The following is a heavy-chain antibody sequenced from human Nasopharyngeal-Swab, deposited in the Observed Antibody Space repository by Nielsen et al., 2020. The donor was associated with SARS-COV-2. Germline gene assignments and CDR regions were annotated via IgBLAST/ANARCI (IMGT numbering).Heavy chain of an antibody. D-gene: IGHD6-19*01. CDR2: ISGYNGDT. J-gene: IGHJ6*02. CDR3: HVDRVSGSEDSYYFHAMDV. Sequence: ASVKVSCKASGYTFSSYGITWVRQAPGQGLEWMGWISGYNGDTNYAQKLQGRVTMTTDPSTSTAYMELGNLRSDDTAVYYCHVDRVSGSEDSYYFHAMDVWGQGTTVTVSS. V-gene: IGHV1-18*01. CDR1: GYTFSSYG.